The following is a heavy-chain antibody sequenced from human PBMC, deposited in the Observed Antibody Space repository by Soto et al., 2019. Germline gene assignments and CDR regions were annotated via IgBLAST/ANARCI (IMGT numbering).Heavy chain of an antibody. CDR1: GYTFTSYG. CDR2: ISAYNGNT. D-gene: IGHD6-19*01. V-gene: IGHV1-18*01. J-gene: IGHJ5*02. CDR3: ARVKYSSGWSTPNWFDP. Sequence: ASVKVSCKASGYTFTSYGISWVRQAPGQGLEWMGWISAYNGNTNYAQKLQGRVTMTTDTSTSTAYMELRSLRSDDTAVYYCARVKYSSGWSTPNWFDPWGQGTLVTVSS.